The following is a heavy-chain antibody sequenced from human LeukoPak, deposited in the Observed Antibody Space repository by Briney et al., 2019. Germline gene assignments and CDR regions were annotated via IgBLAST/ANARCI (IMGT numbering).Heavy chain of an antibody. CDR2: IYYSGST. Sequence: SETLSLTCTVSGGSISSSNFYWGWIRQPPGKGLEWIGSIYYSGSTYYNPSLKSRVTISVDTSKNQFSLKLSSVTAADTAVYYCARLYGSGSYLGAFDIWGQGTMVTVSS. V-gene: IGHV4-39*07. CDR3: ARLYGSGSYLGAFDI. CDR1: GGSISSSNFY. D-gene: IGHD3-10*01. J-gene: IGHJ3*02.